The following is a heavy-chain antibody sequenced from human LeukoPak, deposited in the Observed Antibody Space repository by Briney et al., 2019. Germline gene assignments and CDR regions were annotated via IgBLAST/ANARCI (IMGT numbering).Heavy chain of an antibody. CDR3: ARGRDIVVVVAATHGQFNFDY. CDR1: GDSITSTTYY. V-gene: IGHV4-39*07. D-gene: IGHD2-15*01. Sequence: SETLSLTCTVSGDSITSTTYYWGWIRQSPGKGLEWIGSVYYNGKTYYNPSLKSRATISVDTSKNQFSLKLSSVTAADTAVYYCARGRDIVVVVAATHGQFNFDYWGQGTLVTVSS. J-gene: IGHJ4*02. CDR2: VYYNGKT.